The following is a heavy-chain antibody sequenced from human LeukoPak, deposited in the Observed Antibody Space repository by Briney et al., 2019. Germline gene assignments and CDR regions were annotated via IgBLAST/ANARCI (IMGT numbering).Heavy chain of an antibody. Sequence: GGSLRLSCAASGFTFSSYAMSWVRQAPGKGLEWVSYISSSSSTIYYADSVKGRFTISRDNAKNSLYLQMNSLRAEDTAVYYCARSTIFGVVIREHFDYWGQGTLVTVSS. CDR3: ARSTIFGVVIREHFDY. J-gene: IGHJ4*02. D-gene: IGHD3-3*01. CDR1: GFTFSSYA. CDR2: ISSSSSTI. V-gene: IGHV3-48*01.